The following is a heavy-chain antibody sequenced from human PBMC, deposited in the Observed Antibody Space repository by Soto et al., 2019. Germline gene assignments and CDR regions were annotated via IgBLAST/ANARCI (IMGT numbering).Heavy chain of an antibody. Sequence: ASVKVSCKASGCTFSGFYMHWVRQAPGQGLEWMGWINPNSGGTKSAEKFQGRVAMTRDTSISTAYMELSRLTSDDTAVYYCASAAVTGTAGLDFWGQGTQVTVSS. J-gene: IGHJ4*02. CDR1: GCTFSGFY. CDR3: ASAAVTGTAGLDF. CDR2: INPNSGGT. D-gene: IGHD6-19*01. V-gene: IGHV1-2*02.